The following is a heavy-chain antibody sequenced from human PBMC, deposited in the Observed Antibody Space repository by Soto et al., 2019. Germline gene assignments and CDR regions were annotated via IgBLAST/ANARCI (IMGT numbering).Heavy chain of an antibody. Sequence: EVQLMESGGGLVQPGGSLRLSCAASGFTVSSNYMSWVRQAPGKGLEWVSAIYSGDTSYYADPVNGRFTISRDNSKNTLYLQMNSLRAEDTAVYYCARHGYSYGGGYFDYWGQGTLVTVSS. V-gene: IGHV3-66*04. J-gene: IGHJ4*02. D-gene: IGHD5-18*01. CDR1: GFTVSSNY. CDR3: ARHGYSYGGGYFDY. CDR2: IYSGDTS.